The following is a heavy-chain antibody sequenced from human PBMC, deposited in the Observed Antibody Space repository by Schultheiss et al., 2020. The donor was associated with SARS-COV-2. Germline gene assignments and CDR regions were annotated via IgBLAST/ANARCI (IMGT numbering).Heavy chain of an antibody. J-gene: IGHJ4*02. V-gene: IGHV3-66*01. CDR3: ARAFFSGAYVDYFDY. CDR2: IYSGGST. CDR1: GFTFSSYA. D-gene: IGHD1-26*01. Sequence: GGSLRLSCAASGFTFSSYAMSWVRQAPGKGLEWVSVIYSGGSTYYADSVKGRFTISRDNSKNTLYLQMNSLSAEDTAVYYCARAFFSGAYVDYFDYWGQGALVTVSS.